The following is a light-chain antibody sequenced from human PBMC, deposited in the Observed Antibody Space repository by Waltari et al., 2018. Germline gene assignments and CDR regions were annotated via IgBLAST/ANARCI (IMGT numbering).Light chain of an antibody. V-gene: IGLV2-14*03. CDR1: SNDIGGYDH. CDR3: GSYTGSDAWV. CDR2: DGS. Sequence: QSALTQPASVSGSPGQSIIISCTGTSNDIGGYDHVSWYQQPPGKAPKLIIYDGSDRPAGVSNRFSGSRSANTASLAISGLLAEDEADYYCGSYTGSDAWVFGGGTKVTVL. J-gene: IGLJ3*02.